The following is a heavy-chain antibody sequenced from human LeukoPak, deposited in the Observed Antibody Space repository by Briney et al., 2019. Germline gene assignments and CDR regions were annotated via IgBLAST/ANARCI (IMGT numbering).Heavy chain of an antibody. CDR2: INHSGSS. CDR3: ARGEDGDYYFQH. D-gene: IGHD4-17*01. J-gene: IGHJ1*01. CDR1: GGSFSGYY. Sequence: PSDTLSLTCAVYGGSFSGYYWSWIRHPPGKGLEWIGEINHSGSSNYHPSLKSRVTISVDTSKNQLSLKLSSVTAADTAVYYCARGEDGDYYFQHWGQGTLVTVSS. V-gene: IGHV4-34*01.